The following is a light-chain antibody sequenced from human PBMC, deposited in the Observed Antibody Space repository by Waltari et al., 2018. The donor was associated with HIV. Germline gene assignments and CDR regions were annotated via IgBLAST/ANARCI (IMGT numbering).Light chain of an antibody. J-gene: IGLJ3*02. Sequence: QVVLTQSPSASAPLGTSVNLTCTLNSGHSSYAIAWHQQQPEKGPRYLMKLNSDGSHSKGDRIPDRFSGSSSGSTRYLSIASLQSEDEADYYCQTGGTGGVFGGGTKLTVL. CDR3: QTGGTGGV. CDR2: LNSDGSH. CDR1: SGHSSYA. V-gene: IGLV4-69*01.